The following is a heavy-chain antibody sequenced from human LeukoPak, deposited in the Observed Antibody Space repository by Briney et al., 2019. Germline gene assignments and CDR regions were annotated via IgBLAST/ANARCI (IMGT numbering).Heavy chain of an antibody. CDR1: GGSFSGYY. J-gene: IGHJ4*02. Sequence: PSETLSLTCAVYGGSFSGYYWSWIRQPPGKGLEWIGEINHSGSTYYNPSLKSRVTISVDTSKNQFSLKLSSVTAADTAVYYCARVEISSWYVDYWGQGTLVTVSS. V-gene: IGHV4-34*01. CDR3: ARVEISSWYVDY. CDR2: INHSGST. D-gene: IGHD6-13*01.